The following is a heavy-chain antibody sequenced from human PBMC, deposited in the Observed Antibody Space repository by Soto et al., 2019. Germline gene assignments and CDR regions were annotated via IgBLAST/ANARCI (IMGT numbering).Heavy chain of an antibody. J-gene: IGHJ3*02. CDR1: GFTVSTNY. CDR3: AKDNGSGCDWLRVGDASDI. Sequence: GGSLRLSCAASGFTVSTNYINWVRQAPGKGLEWVSVIHTGGSTFYADSVKGRFTISRDNSKNTVNLQMNNLRVEDTAVYYCAKDNGSGCDWLRVGDASDIWGQGTMVTVSS. D-gene: IGHD5-12*01. V-gene: IGHV3-66*01. CDR2: IHTGGST.